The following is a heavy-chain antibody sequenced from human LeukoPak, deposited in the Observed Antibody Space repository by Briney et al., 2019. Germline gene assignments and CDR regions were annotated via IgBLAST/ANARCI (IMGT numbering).Heavy chain of an antibody. D-gene: IGHD3-22*01. Sequence: WGSLSLSCAASGFTVSSNYMSWVRQAPGKGLEWVSVIYSGGSTYYADSVKGRFTISRDNSKNTLYLQMNSLRAEDTAVYYCASSYESSQLDCWGQGTLVTVSS. CDR1: GFTVSSNY. CDR2: IYSGGST. V-gene: IGHV3-53*01. J-gene: IGHJ4*02. CDR3: ASSYESSQLDC.